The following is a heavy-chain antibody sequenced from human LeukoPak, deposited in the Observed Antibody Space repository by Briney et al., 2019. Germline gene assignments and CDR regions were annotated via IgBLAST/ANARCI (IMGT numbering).Heavy chain of an antibody. D-gene: IGHD2/OR15-2a*01. CDR2: ISSSSSYI. Sequence: GGSLRLSCAASGFTFSRYSMNWVRQAPGKGLEWVSSISSSSSYIYYADSVKGRFTISRDNAKNSLYLQMNSLRAEDTAVYYCARSMAQGDYYYCGMDVWGQGTTVTVSS. CDR1: GFTFSRYS. J-gene: IGHJ6*02. CDR3: ARSMAQGDYYYCGMDV. V-gene: IGHV3-21*01.